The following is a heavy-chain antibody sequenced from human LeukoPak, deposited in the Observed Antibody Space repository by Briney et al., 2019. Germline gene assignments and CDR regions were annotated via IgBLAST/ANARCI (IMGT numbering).Heavy chain of an antibody. V-gene: IGHV3-53*01. D-gene: IGHD6-6*01. CDR1: GFTVSSNY. J-gene: IGHJ5*02. CDR2: IYSGGST. CDR3: ARGQSSSFGGFDP. Sequence: GGSLRLSCAASGFTVSSNYMSLVRQAPGKGLEWVSVIYSGGSTYYADSVKGRFTISRDNSKNTLYLQMNSLRAEDTAVYYCARGQSSSFGGFDPWGQGTLVTVSS.